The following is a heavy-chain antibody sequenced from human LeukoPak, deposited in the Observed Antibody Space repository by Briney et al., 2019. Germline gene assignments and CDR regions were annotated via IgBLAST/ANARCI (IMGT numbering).Heavy chain of an antibody. CDR3: ARRRSGSYYRDKVFDY. D-gene: IGHD3-10*01. V-gene: IGHV4-39*07. CDR1: GGSISSSSYY. Sequence: SETLSLTCTVSGGSISSSSYYWGWIRQPPGKGLEWIGSIYYSGSTYYNPSLKSRVTISVDTSKNQFSLKLSSVTAADTAVYYCARRRSGSYYRDKVFDYWGQGTLVTVSS. CDR2: IYYSGST. J-gene: IGHJ4*02.